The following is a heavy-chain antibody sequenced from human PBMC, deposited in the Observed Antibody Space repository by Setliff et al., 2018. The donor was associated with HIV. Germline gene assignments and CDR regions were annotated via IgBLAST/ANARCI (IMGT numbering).Heavy chain of an antibody. CDR1: GFTFSTYS. Sequence: GGSLRLSCAASGFTFSTYSMNWVRQAPGKGLEWVSYISGTSGTMYYADSVKGRFTISRDNSKNTLSLQLNSLTAEDSAVYYCAKAGGGILCFYYMDVWGKGTTVTVSS. CDR2: ISGTSGTM. D-gene: IGHD2-15*01. J-gene: IGHJ6*03. CDR3: AKAGGGILCFYYMDV. V-gene: IGHV3-48*01.